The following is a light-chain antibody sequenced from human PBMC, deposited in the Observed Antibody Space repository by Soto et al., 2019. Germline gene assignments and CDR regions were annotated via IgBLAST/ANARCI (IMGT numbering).Light chain of an antibody. CDR3: QHMRT. CDR2: DAS. CDR1: QNINNW. V-gene: IGKV1-5*01. Sequence: IQMTQSPSTLSASIGDRVTITCRASQNINNWIAWYQQKPGKAPKFLIYDASTLESGVPSRFSGSGFGTEFSLTISSLKPDDFGSYYCQHMRTFGQGTKVDIK. J-gene: IGKJ1*01.